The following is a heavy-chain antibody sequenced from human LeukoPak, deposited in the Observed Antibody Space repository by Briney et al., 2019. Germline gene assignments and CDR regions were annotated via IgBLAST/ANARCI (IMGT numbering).Heavy chain of an antibody. CDR3: VRGGSIAARPFDF. V-gene: IGHV3-74*01. CDR1: GFTVSSNY. J-gene: IGHJ4*02. CDR2: VNSDESSV. D-gene: IGHD6-6*01. Sequence: GGSLRLSCAASGFTVSSNYMSWVRQAPGKGLEWASRVNSDESSVAYAGFVKGRFTISRDNAKNTVYLQMNSLRVEDTAVYYCVRGGSIAARPFDFWGQGALVTVSS.